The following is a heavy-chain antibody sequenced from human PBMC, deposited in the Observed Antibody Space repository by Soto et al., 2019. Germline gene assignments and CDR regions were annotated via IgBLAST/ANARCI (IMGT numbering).Heavy chain of an antibody. CDR2: INPGNGNA. CDR1: GYTFTSYA. CDR3: AREVVVVVAATGGGDYYYMDV. D-gene: IGHD2-15*01. V-gene: IGHV1-3*01. J-gene: IGHJ6*03. Sequence: ASVKVSCKASGYTFTSYAMHWVRQAPGQRLEWMGRINPGNGNAKYAQKFQGRVTITADKSTSTAYMELSSLRSEDTAVYYCAREVVVVVAATGGGDYYYMDVWGKGTTVTVSS.